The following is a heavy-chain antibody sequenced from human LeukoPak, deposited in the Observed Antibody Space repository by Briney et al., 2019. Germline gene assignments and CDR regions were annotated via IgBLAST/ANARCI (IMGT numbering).Heavy chain of an antibody. J-gene: IGHJ3*01. CDR1: GDFISSSSYY. CDR2: IYASGST. CDR3: ARVPVLRFLEWLPLDAFDF. V-gene: IGHV4-39*01. Sequence: SETLSLTCTVSGDFISSSSYYWGWIRQPRGGGLEWIESIYASGSTSNNPSLNSPVTMSVDTSTNQFSLKLSSVTAANTAVSHCARVPVLRFLEWLPLDAFDFWGQGTMVTASS. D-gene: IGHD3-3*01.